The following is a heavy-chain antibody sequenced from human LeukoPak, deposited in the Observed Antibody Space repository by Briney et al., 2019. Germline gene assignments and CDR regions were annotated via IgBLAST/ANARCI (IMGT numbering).Heavy chain of an antibody. CDR2: INHSGST. CDR1: GGSISSGSYY. D-gene: IGHD3-10*01. Sequence: PSETLSLTCTVSGGSISSGSYYWSWIRQPPGKGLEWIGEINHSGSTNYNPSLKSRVTISVDTSKNQFSLKLSSVTAADTAVYYCARRGPFFYYGSGSYYNVFAPYFDYWGQGTLVTVSS. CDR3: ARRGPFFYYGSGSYYNVFAPYFDY. J-gene: IGHJ4*02. V-gene: IGHV4-39*07.